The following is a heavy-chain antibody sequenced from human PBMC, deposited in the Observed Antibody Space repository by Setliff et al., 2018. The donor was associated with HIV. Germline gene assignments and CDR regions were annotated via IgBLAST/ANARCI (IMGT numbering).Heavy chain of an antibody. V-gene: IGHV4-39*01. CDR2: IHSSGST. J-gene: IGHJ4*02. Sequence: SETLSLTCTVSGDSIISSRNFWGWIRQPPGKGLEWIGNIHSSGSTYYNPSLKSRVFISVDLSINQFSLKLHSVTAADTAVYYCASGEDSGTYGEPYDSWGQGAPVTVSS. CDR3: ASGEDSGTYGEPYDS. D-gene: IGHD1-26*01. CDR1: GDSIISSRNF.